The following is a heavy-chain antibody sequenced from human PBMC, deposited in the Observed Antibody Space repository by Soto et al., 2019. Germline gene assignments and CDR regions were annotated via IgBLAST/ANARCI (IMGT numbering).Heavy chain of an antibody. CDR1: GYTFTSYG. D-gene: IGHD6-19*01. V-gene: IGHV1-18*04. CDR2: ISAYNGNT. Sequence: ASVKVSCKASGYTFTSYGISWVRQAPGQGLEWMGWISAYNGNTNYAQRLQGRVTMTTDTSTSTAYMELRSLRSDDTAVYYCAREETAVELRGFDPWGQGTLVTVSS. CDR3: AREETAVELRGFDP. J-gene: IGHJ5*02.